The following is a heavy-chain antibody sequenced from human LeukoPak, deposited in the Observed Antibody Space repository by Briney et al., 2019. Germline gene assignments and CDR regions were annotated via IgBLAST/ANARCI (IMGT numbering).Heavy chain of an antibody. CDR1: GFTVSSNY. D-gene: IGHD3-3*01. J-gene: IGHJ4*02. V-gene: IGHV3-66*02. CDR3: ARTLGGVGYYFDY. CDR2: IYSGGST. Sequence: PGGSLRLSCAVSGFTVSSNYMSWVRQAPGKGLEWVSVIYSGGSTYYADSVKGRFTISRDNSKNTLYLQMNSLRAEDTAVYYCARTLGGVGYYFDYWGQGTLVTVSS.